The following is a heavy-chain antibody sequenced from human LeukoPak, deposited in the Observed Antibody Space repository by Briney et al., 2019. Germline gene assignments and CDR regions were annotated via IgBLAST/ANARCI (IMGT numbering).Heavy chain of an antibody. V-gene: IGHV3-30-3*01. J-gene: IGHJ6*02. D-gene: IGHD3-10*01. CDR2: ISYDGSNK. CDR3: ARGLHYYYYGMDV. Sequence: PGGSLRLSCAAPGFTFSSYTMHWVRQAPGKGLEWVAVISYDGSNKYYADSVKGRFTISRDNSKNTLYLQMNSLRAEDTAVYYCARGLHYYYYGMDVWGQETTVTVSS. CDR1: GFTFSSYT.